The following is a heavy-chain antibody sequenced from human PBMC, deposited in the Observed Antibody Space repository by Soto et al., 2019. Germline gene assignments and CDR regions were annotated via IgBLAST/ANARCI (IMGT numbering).Heavy chain of an antibody. CDR3: ARGHDRSGFYLFDY. D-gene: IGHD3-3*01. Sequence: SVKVSCKASGGTFSNNAISWVRQAPGQGLEWMGGIIPISGSTSYAPKFQGRVTITADESATTAYVELSSLRSEDTAVYYCARGHDRSGFYLFDYWGPGTLVTVSS. V-gene: IGHV1-69*13. CDR2: IIPISGST. J-gene: IGHJ4*02. CDR1: GGTFSNNA.